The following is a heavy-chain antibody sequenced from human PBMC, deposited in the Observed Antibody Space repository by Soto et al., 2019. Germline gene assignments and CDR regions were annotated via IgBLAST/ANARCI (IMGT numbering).Heavy chain of an antibody. Sequence: PGESLKISCKGSGYSFTSHWIGWVRQMPGRGLEWMGIIYPGDSDARYSPSFQGQVTISADKSISTAYLQWSSLKASDTAMYYCARGVLGGDNWFDPWGQGTLVTVSS. J-gene: IGHJ5*02. V-gene: IGHV5-51*01. D-gene: IGHD3-16*01. CDR3: ARGVLGGDNWFDP. CDR1: GYSFTSHW. CDR2: IYPGDSDA.